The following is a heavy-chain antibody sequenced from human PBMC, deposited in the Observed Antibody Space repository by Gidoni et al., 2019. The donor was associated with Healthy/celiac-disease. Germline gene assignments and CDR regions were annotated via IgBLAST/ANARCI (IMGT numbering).Heavy chain of an antibody. CDR3: ARRTSPEYDSTLGDAFDI. CDR2: INHSGST. CDR1: GGSFSGYY. J-gene: IGHJ3*02. Sequence: QVQLQQWGAGLLKPSETLSLTCAVYGGSFSGYYWSWIRQPPGKGLEWIGEINHSGSTTYNPSLKSRVTISVDTSKNQFSLKLSSVTAADTAVYYCARRTSPEYDSTLGDAFDIWGQGTMVTVSS. D-gene: IGHD3-22*01. V-gene: IGHV4-34*01.